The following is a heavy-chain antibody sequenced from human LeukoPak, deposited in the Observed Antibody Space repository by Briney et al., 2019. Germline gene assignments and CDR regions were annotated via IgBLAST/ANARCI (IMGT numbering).Heavy chain of an antibody. D-gene: IGHD5-18*01. CDR2: IYYSGST. CDR1: GGSISSYD. J-gene: IGHJ4*02. Sequence: PSQTLSLTCTVSGGSISSYDWSWLRQHPGKGLEWVGYIYYSGSTNYNPSLKSRVTISVDTSKNQFSLKLSSVTAADTAVYYCARGLWGAMAYFFDYWGQGTLVTVSS. CDR3: ARGLWGAMAYFFDY. V-gene: IGHV4-59*01.